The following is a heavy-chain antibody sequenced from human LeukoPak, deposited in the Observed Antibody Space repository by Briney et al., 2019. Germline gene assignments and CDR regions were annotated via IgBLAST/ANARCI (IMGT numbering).Heavy chain of an antibody. CDR1: GGSFSGYY. V-gene: IGHV4-34*01. CDR3: ASSGYYSYFDY. J-gene: IGHJ4*02. D-gene: IGHD3-22*01. Sequence: PETLSLTCAVYGGSFSGYYWSWIRQPPGKGLEWIGEINHSGSTNYNPSLKSRVTISVDTSKNQFSLKLSSVTAADTAVYYCASSGYYSYFDYWGQGTLVTVSS. CDR2: INHSGST.